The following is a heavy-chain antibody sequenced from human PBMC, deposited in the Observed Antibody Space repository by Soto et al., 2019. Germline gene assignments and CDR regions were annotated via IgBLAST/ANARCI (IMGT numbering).Heavy chain of an antibody. CDR2: IYYSGNT. CDR3: ATAVASFDY. D-gene: IGHD5-12*01. CDR1: GNTGTVSSHD. J-gene: IGHJ4*02. V-gene: IGHV4-59*02. Sequence: SETLSLTCTVSGNTGTVSSHDWSWIRQPPGKGLEWIGYIYYSGNTDYNPSLKSRVTISLDTSRNQFSLKLNSVTAADTAVYFCATAVASFDYWGQGTLVTVSS.